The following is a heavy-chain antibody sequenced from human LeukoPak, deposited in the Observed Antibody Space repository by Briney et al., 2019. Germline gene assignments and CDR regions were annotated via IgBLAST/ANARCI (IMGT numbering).Heavy chain of an antibody. V-gene: IGHV4-59*01. CDR1: GGSISSYY. Sequence: LETLSLTCTVSGGSISSYYWSWIRQPPEKGLEWIGYIYYSGNTNYIPSLKSRVTISVDTSKNQFSLKLSSVTAADTAVYYCARYLGSSSWSFRFDPWGQGTLVTVSS. CDR3: ARYLGSSSWSFRFDP. J-gene: IGHJ5*02. D-gene: IGHD6-13*01. CDR2: IYYSGNT.